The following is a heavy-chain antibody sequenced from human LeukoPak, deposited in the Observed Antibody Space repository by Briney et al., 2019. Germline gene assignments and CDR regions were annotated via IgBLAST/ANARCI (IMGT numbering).Heavy chain of an antibody. Sequence: QARGQRLEWIEWIVVGSGNTNYAQKFQGRVTITRDMSTSTAYMELSSLRAEDTALYYCAKDDAFKWFVDNNWGQGTLVTVSS. V-gene: IGHV1-58*01. D-gene: IGHD3-10*01. CDR3: AKDDAFKWFVDNN. J-gene: IGHJ4*02. CDR2: IVVGSGNT.